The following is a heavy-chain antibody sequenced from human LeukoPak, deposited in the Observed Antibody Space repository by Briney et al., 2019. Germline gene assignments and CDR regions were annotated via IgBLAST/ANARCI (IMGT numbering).Heavy chain of an antibody. V-gene: IGHV4-39*01. CDR3: ARLSGFYKGGWFDP. CDR2: IYYSGTT. J-gene: IGHJ5*02. D-gene: IGHD3-3*01. CDR1: GGSMSGTTYY. Sequence: SETLSLTCTVSGGSMSGTTYYWDCIRQPPGKGLEWIGSIYYSGTTYYNPSLESRVTISVDTSKNQFSLKLSSVTAADTAVYYCARLSGFYKGGWFDPWGQGTLVTVSS.